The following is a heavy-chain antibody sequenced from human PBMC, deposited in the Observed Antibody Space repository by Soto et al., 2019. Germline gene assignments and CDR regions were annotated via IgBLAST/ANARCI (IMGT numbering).Heavy chain of an antibody. V-gene: IGHV1-2*04. CDR3: ARGGGIRFSSGYSFYFEY. D-gene: IGHD5-18*01. J-gene: IGHJ4*02. CDR2: INPNSGGT. Sequence: QVQLVQSGAAVKKPGASVKVSCKASGYTFTAYYMHWVRQAPGQGLEWMGWINPNSGGTNYAQKFQGWVTMTRDTSISLAYMELSRLRSDDTAVYYCARGGGIRFSSGYSFYFEYWGQGLLVTVSS. CDR1: GYTFTAYY.